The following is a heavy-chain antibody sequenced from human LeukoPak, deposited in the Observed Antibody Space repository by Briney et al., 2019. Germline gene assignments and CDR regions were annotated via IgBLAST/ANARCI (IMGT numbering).Heavy chain of an antibody. Sequence: GGSLRPSCAASGFTFSSYAMSWVRQAPGKGLEWVSAISGSGGSTYYADSVKGRFTISRDNSKNTLYPQMNSLRAEDTAVYYCAKDLRMVRGVPDYWGQGTLVTVSS. CDR3: AKDLRMVRGVPDY. CDR2: ISGSGGST. V-gene: IGHV3-23*01. D-gene: IGHD3-10*01. J-gene: IGHJ4*02. CDR1: GFTFSSYA.